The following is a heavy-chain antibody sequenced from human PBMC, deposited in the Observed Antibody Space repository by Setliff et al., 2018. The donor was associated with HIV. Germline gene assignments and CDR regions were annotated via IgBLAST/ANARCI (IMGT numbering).Heavy chain of an antibody. V-gene: IGHV4-61*02. CDR1: GDSITSQSYY. CDR2: IYISGST. J-gene: IGHJ6*03. CDR3: AKGFTMVRGAADYYFYYMDV. D-gene: IGHD3-10*01. Sequence: SETLSLTCNVSGDSITSQSYYWSWIRQPAGKGLEWIGRIYISGSTNYNPSLKSRVSMSIDTSKKQFSLKLSSVAAADTAVYYCAKGFTMVRGAADYYFYYMDVWGKGTTVTVSS.